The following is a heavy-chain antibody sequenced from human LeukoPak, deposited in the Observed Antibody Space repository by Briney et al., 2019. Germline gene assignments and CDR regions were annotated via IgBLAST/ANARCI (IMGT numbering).Heavy chain of an antibody. CDR2: ISYDGINK. J-gene: IGHJ6*03. V-gene: IGHV3-30-3*01. CDR1: GFTFSSYT. D-gene: IGHD1-7*01. Sequence: PGGSLRLSCAASGFTFSSYTIHWVRQPPGKGLEWVAVISYDGINKYYADSVKGRFTISRDNSKNTLYLRMNSLRAEDTAVYYCARDYFIPTGTDPPYYNYYYRHVGGKGTTATVSS. CDR3: ARDYFIPTGTDPPYYNYYYRHV.